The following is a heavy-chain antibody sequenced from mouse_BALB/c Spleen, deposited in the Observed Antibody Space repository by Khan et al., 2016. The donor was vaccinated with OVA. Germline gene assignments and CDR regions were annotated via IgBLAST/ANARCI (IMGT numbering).Heavy chain of an antibody. CDR1: GFSLTRHG. J-gene: IGHJ2*01. CDR3: ARKREPDYFDY. V-gene: IGHV2-9*02. CDR2: IWAGGST. Sequence: QVQLQQSGPGLVAPSQSLSITCTVSGFSLTRHGIHWVRQPPGKGLEWLGIIWAGGSTNYNSALMSRLSITKDSSKSQVFLKMNSLQTDDTAIYYCARKREPDYFDYWGQGTTLTVSS.